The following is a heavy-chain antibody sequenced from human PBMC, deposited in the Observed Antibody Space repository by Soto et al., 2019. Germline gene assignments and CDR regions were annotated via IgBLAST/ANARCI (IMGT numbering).Heavy chain of an antibody. CDR2: IYYSVST. CDR3: ARGSGSVFRFLEWLPFDP. Sequence: SETLSLTCTVSGGSISSGGYYWSWIRHHPGKGLEWIGYIYYSVSTYYNPSLKSRVTISVDTSKNQFSLKMSSVTAADTAVYYCARGSGSVFRFLEWLPFDPWGQGTMLTVSS. J-gene: IGHJ5*02. D-gene: IGHD3-3*01. CDR1: GGSISSGGYY. V-gene: IGHV4-31*03.